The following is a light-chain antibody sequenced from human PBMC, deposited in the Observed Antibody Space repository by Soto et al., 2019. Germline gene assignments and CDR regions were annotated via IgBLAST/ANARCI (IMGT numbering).Light chain of an antibody. J-gene: IGLJ3*02. CDR2: EVS. V-gene: IGLV2-14*01. CDR3: SSYTSISTRV. Sequence: QSALTQPASVSGSPGQSITISCTGTSSDVGSYNYVSWYQQHPGKAPKLMLYEVSNRPSGVSNRFSGSKSGNTASLTISGLQAEYEDNYYCSSYTSISTRVFGGGTKMTFL. CDR1: SSDVGSYNY.